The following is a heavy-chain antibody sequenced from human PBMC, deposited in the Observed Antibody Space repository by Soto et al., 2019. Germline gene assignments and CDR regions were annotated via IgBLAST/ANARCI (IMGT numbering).Heavy chain of an antibody. J-gene: IGHJ6*02. D-gene: IGHD3-9*01. V-gene: IGHV3-33*01. CDR2: IWYDGSNK. Sequence: GGSLRLSCAASGFTFSSCGMHWVRQAPGKGLEWVAVIWYDGSNKYYADSVKGRFTISRDNSKNTLYLQMNSLRAEDTAVYYCARQGGGYDILTGLNLDVWGQGTTVTVSS. CDR1: GFTFSSCG. CDR3: ARQGGGYDILTGLNLDV.